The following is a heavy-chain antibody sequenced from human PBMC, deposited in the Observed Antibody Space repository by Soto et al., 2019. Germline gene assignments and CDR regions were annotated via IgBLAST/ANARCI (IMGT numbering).Heavy chain of an antibody. D-gene: IGHD6-19*01. J-gene: IGHJ5*02. CDR3: ARSPIPFSSGPYNWFDP. V-gene: IGHV5-51*01. CDR2: IYPGDSDT. CDR1: GYSSTSYW. Sequence: PGESLKISCKGSGYSSTSYWIGWVRQMPGKGLEWMGVIYPGDSDTRYSPSFQGQVTISADKSISTAYLQWSSLKASDTAMYYCARSPIPFSSGPYNWFDPWGQGTLVTVSS.